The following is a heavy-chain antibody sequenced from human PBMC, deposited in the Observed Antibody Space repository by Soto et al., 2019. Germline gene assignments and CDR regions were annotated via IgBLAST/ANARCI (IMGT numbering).Heavy chain of an antibody. V-gene: IGHV4-59*01. CDR2: IYYSGST. J-gene: IGHJ4*02. Sequence: QVQLQESGPGLVKPSETLSLTCTVSGGSISSYYWSWIRQPPGKGLEWIGYIYYSGSTNYNPSLKSRVPISVDTSKNQFSLKLSSVTAADTAVDYGAGDGYDSSGYYPYYFEYWGQGTLVTLSS. CDR3: AGDGYDSSGYYPYYFEY. CDR1: GGSISSYY. D-gene: IGHD3-22*01.